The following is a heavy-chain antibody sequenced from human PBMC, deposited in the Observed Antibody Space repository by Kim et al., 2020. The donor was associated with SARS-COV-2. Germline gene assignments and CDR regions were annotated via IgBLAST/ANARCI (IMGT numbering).Heavy chain of an antibody. Sequence: GGSLRLSCAASGFTFSNAWMSWVRQAPGKGLEWVGRIKSKTDGGTTDYAAPVKGRFTISRDDSKNTLYLQMNSLKTEDTAVYYCTTGTLGFGTGNYYYYGMDVWGQGTTVTVSS. J-gene: IGHJ6*02. V-gene: IGHV3-15*01. CDR2: IKSKTDGGTT. CDR3: TTGTLGFGTGNYYYYGMDV. D-gene: IGHD3-10*01. CDR1: GFTFSNAW.